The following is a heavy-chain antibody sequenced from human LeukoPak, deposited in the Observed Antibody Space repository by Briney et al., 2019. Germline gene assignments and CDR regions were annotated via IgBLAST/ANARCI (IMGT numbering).Heavy chain of an antibody. CDR2: INHSGST. V-gene: IGHV4-34*01. Sequence: NPSETLSLTCAVYGGSFSGYYWSWIRQPPGKWLEWIGEINHSGSTNYNPSLKSRVTISVDTSKNQFSLKLSSVTAADTAMYYCARMRLLWFGELLYPYFDYWGQGTLVTVSS. D-gene: IGHD3-10*01. CDR1: GGSFSGYY. CDR3: ARMRLLWFGELLYPYFDY. J-gene: IGHJ4*02.